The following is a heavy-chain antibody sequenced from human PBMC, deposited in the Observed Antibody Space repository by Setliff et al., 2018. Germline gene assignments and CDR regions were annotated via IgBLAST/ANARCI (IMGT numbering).Heavy chain of an antibody. D-gene: IGHD2-15*01. J-gene: IGHJ3*02. CDR3: ARNTLGPDIVVVVAATPNAFDI. CDR1: GGTFSNYS. CDR2: IIPIFGTA. Sequence: SVKVSCKASGGTFSNYSISWVRQAPGQGLEWMGGIIPIFGTANYAQKFQGRVTITADESTSTAYMELSSLRSEDTAVYYCARNTLGPDIVVVVAATPNAFDIWGQGTMVTVSS. V-gene: IGHV1-69*13.